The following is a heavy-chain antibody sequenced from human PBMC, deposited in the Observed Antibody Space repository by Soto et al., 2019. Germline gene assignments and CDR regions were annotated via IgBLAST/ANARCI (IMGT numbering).Heavy chain of an antibody. CDR2: IVPTLRIA. CDR1: GGTSTIYT. Sequence: QVQLVQSGAEVKKPGASLRVSCETSGGTSTIYTITWVRQAPGQGLQWMGRIVPTLRIANYAQEFQGRLTITADSSTSTAHIDLTSLTSEDSAVYYCATDKYGAGRVGVHSLGQGTLVTVSS. J-gene: IGHJ5*02. D-gene: IGHD1-26*01. V-gene: IGHV1-69*08. CDR3: ATDKYGAGRVGVHS.